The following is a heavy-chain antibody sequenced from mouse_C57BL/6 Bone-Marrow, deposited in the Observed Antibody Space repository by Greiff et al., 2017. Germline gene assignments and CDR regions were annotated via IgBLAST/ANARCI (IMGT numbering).Heavy chain of an antibody. Sequence: QVQLKESGAELARPGASVKLSCKASGYTFTSYGISWVKQRTGQGLEWIGELYPRSGNTYYNEKFKGKAPLTADKSSSTAYMVLRSLTSEDSAVYFCAYYGSPYFDDWGQGTTLTVSS. J-gene: IGHJ2*01. V-gene: IGHV1-81*01. CDR2: LYPRSGNT. CDR1: GYTFTSYG. CDR3: AYYGSPYFDD. D-gene: IGHD1-1*01.